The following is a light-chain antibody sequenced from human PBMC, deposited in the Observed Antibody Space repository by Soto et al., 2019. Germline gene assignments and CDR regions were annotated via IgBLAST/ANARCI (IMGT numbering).Light chain of an antibody. CDR1: QSVSSSY. CDR2: GAS. J-gene: IGKJ1*01. V-gene: IGKV3-20*01. Sequence: EIVLTQSPGTLSLSPGERATLSCRASQSVSSSYLAWYQQKPGQAPRLLIYGASNRATGIPDRFSGSGSGTDFTLNISRLEPEDFAVYYCQQYGSSPRTFGQGTKVEI. CDR3: QQYGSSPRT.